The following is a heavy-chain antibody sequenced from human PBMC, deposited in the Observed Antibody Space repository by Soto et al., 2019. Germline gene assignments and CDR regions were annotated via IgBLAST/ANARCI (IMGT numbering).Heavy chain of an antibody. V-gene: IGHV1-69*04. CDR1: GGTFSIST. D-gene: IGHD2-2*01. CDR3: AREEVDVVVPAAMSPWFDP. CDR2: IIPILGIA. Sequence: ASVKISCKSSGGTFSISTISWVRQAPGQGLEWMGRIIPILGIANYAQKLQGRVTITADKSTSTAYMELSSLRSEDTAVYYCAREEVDVVVPAAMSPWFDPWGQGTLVTVSS. J-gene: IGHJ5*02.